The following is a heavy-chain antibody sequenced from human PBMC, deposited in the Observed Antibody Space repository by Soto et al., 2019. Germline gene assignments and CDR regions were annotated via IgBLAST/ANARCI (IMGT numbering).Heavy chain of an antibody. CDR2: ISGSGGST. D-gene: IGHD4-4*01. J-gene: IGHJ6*02. CDR3: AKDLGNYYYYYGMDV. V-gene: IGHV3-23*01. Sequence: GGSLRLSCAASGFTFSSYAMSWVRQAPGKGLEWVSAISGSGGSTYYADSVKGRFTISRDNSKNTLYLQMNSLRAEDMAVYYCAKDLGNYYYYYGMDVWGQGTTVTVSS. CDR1: GFTFSSYA.